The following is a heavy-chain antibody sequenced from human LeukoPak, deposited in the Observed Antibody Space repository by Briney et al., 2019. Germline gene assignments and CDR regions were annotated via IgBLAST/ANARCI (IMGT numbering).Heavy chain of an antibody. D-gene: IGHD3-10*01. CDR2: ISSRSSYI. Sequence: GGSLRLSCAASGFTFSSYSMNWVRQAPGKGLEWVSSISSRSSYIYYADSVKGRFTISRDNAKNSLYLQMNSLRAEDTAVYYCAKGYGSGSYSYYFDYWGQGTLVTVSS. J-gene: IGHJ4*02. CDR3: AKGYGSGSYSYYFDY. CDR1: GFTFSSYS. V-gene: IGHV3-21*01.